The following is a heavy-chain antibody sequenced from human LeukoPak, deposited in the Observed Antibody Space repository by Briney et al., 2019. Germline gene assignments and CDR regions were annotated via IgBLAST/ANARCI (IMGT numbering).Heavy chain of an antibody. CDR2: IDSTGAYT. CDR3: AKEPWFY. D-gene: IGHD3-22*01. J-gene: IGHJ4*02. CDR1: GFIFSNYA. V-gene: IGHV3-23*01. Sequence: PGGSLRLSCAASGFIFSNYAMSWVRQAPGKGLEWVSAIDSTGAYTWYAGSVKGRFTISRDNSKNTLYLQMNSPRAEDTAVYYCAKEPWFYWGQGTLVTVSS.